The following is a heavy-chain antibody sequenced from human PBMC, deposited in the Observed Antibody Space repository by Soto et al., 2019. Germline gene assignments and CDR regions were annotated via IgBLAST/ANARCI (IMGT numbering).Heavy chain of an antibody. CDR3: ARVGLHLGELSPMG. J-gene: IGHJ3*01. V-gene: IGHV3-21*01. CDR2: ISSSSSYI. Sequence: GGSLRLSCAASGFTFSSYSMNWVRQAPGKGLEWVSSISSSSSYIYYADSVKGRFTISRDNAKNSLYLQMNSLRAEDTAVYYCARVGLHLGELSPMGWGQGTMVTVSS. CDR1: GFTFSSYS. D-gene: IGHD3-16*02.